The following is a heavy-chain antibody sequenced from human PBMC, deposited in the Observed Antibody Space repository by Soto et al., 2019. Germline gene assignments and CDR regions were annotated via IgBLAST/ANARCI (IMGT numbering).Heavy chain of an antibody. Sequence: ASLKVSCNASGYTFTSYAMHWVRQAPGQRLEWRGLINAFNGNTKYSQTFQGRVTITRDTSASTAYMELSSLRSEDTAVYYCASAGETPQDSSGWYYYYYGMDXWGQGTSVTVS. J-gene: IGHJ6*02. CDR3: ASAGETPQDSSGWYYYYYGMDX. CDR2: INAFNGNT. D-gene: IGHD6-19*01. CDR1: GYTFTSYA. V-gene: IGHV1-3*01.